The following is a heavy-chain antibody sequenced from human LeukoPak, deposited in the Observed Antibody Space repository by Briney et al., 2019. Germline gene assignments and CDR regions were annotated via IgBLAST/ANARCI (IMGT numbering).Heavy chain of an antibody. D-gene: IGHD3-10*01. J-gene: IGHJ4*02. Sequence: GGSLRLSCAASGFTFRSYDMSWVRQAPGKGLEWVSGINWNGGSTGYADSVKGRFTISRDNAKNSLYLQMNSLRAEDTAVYYCARDQSPGNFDYWGQGTLVTVSS. V-gene: IGHV3-20*04. CDR2: INWNGGST. CDR1: GFTFRSYD. CDR3: ARDQSPGNFDY.